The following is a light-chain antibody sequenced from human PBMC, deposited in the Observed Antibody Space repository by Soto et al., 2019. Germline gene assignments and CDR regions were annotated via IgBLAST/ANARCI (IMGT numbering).Light chain of an antibody. CDR1: QSVTSNY. J-gene: IGKJ1*01. CDR3: QQYDTSPA. V-gene: IGKV3-20*01. Sequence: EIVLTQSPGTLSLSPGDRATLSCRASQSVTSNYLAWYQQKPGQAPRFLIKGASRRATDIPDRFSGSGSGTDFTLTISRLEPEDFAVYYCQQYDTSPAFGQGTKVEIK. CDR2: GAS.